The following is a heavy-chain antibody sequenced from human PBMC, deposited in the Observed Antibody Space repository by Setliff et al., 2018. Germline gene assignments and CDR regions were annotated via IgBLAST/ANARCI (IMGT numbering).Heavy chain of an antibody. CDR2: ISSTGSYK. D-gene: IGHD2-2*01. CDR1: GFTFNSYS. J-gene: IGHJ4*02. Sequence: GGSLRLSCAASGFTFNSYSINWVRQAPGKGLEWVSSISSTGSYKPYADSVRGRFTISRDNAKNSVDLQMSSLRPEDTAIYFCVRSENCFSTHCSPYDYWGQGTLVTVSS. V-gene: IGHV3-21*06. CDR3: VRSENCFSTHCSPYDY.